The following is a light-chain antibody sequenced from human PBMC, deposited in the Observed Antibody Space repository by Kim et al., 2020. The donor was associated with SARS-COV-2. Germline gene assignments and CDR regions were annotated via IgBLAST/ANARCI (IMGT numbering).Light chain of an antibody. CDR3: MQGTRLPWT. Sequence: PGPMPCKSSQGLLHGDGKTYLYWFLQRPGQSPQLLMYEASRRFSGVPDRFSGSGSGTDFTLHISRVEADDIGGYYCMQGTRLPWTFGQGTKVDIK. V-gene: IGKV2-29*02. J-gene: IGKJ1*01. CDR1: QGLLHGDGKTY. CDR2: EAS.